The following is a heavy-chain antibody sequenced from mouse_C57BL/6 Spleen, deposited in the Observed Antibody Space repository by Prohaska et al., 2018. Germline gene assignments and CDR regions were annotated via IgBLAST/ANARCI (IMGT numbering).Heavy chain of an antibody. CDR1: GYTFTDYY. CDR2: INPNNGGT. V-gene: IGHV1-26*01. D-gene: IGHD1-1*02. CDR3: ASTMGGNYAMDY. J-gene: IGHJ4*01. Sequence: QSGPELVKPGASVKISCKASGYTFTDYYMNWVKQSHGKSLEWIGDINPNNGGTSYNQKFKGKATLTVDKSSSTAYMELRSLTSEDSAVYYCASTMGGNYAMDYWGQGTSVTVSS.